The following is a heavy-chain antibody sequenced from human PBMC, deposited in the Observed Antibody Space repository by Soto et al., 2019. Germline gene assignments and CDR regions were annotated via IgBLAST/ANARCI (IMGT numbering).Heavy chain of an antibody. CDR3: ARAYGDRDTRFDD. J-gene: IGHJ4*02. V-gene: IGHV3-21*01. Sequence: GGSLRLSCAASGFTFSSYSMNWVRQAPGKGLEWVSSISSSSSYIYYADSVKGRFTISRDNAKNSLYLQMNSLRAEDTAVYYCARAYGDRDTRFDDWGQGTRVNVSS. CDR1: GFTFSSYS. D-gene: IGHD4-17*01. CDR2: ISSSSSYI.